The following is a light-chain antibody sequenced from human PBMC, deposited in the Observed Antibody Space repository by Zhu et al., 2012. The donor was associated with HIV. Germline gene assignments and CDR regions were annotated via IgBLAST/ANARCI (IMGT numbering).Light chain of an antibody. CDR2: GTS. CDR1: QTISGTY. V-gene: IGKV3-20*01. CDR3: QQFGTS. J-gene: IGKJ1*01. Sequence: EVVLTQSPGTLSLSPGERATLSCRASQTISGTYLAWYQQKPGQAPRLLIYGTSSRATGIPDRSSGSGSGTDFTLTITRLEPEDFAVYYCQQFGTSFGQGTKVEVK.